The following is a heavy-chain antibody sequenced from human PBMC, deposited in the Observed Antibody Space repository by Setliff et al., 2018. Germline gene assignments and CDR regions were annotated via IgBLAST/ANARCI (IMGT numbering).Heavy chain of an antibody. CDR1: GDTFRSYG. J-gene: IGHJ6*03. CDR3: VREGVDTRSSTDYRYYMDV. D-gene: IGHD2-15*01. V-gene: IGHV1-69*05. Sequence: SVKVSCKASGDTFRSYGISWVRQAPGQGLEWMGGTIPMFGSTSYSQKFQGRFTIITDESTTTAYMELSSLGSEDTAVYYCVREGVDTRSSTDYRYYMDVWGKGTTVTVSS. CDR2: TIPMFGST.